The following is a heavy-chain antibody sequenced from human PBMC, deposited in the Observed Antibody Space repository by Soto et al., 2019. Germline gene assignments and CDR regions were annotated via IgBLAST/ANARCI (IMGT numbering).Heavy chain of an antibody. V-gene: IGHV4-59*01. Sequence: SDTLSLTCTVSCASISSYYWTWIRQPPGKGLEWIGYIYYSGGTNYNPSLKSRVTISIDTSKNQFSLKRSSVTAADTAVYYCARDYSGASTFDYWGQGTLVTVSS. J-gene: IGHJ4*02. CDR1: CASISSYY. CDR3: ARDYSGASTFDY. D-gene: IGHD6-19*01. CDR2: IYYSGGT.